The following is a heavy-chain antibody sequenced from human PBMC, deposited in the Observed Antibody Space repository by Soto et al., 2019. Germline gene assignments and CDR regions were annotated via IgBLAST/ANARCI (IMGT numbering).Heavy chain of an antibody. D-gene: IGHD3-10*01. CDR2: TAPFIVST. J-gene: IGHJ6*02. V-gene: IGHV1-69*01. Sequence: QVQLVQSGAEVKMPGSSVKVSCKASGGPLSSYAISWVRQAPGQGLEWVGGTAPFIVSTHYAQKLQGRVTITADEATNTVYMELSSLRSEDTAVYYCARDRSGITGKTRNIYAMDVWGQGTTITVSS. CDR3: ARDRSGITGKTRNIYAMDV. CDR1: GGPLSSYA.